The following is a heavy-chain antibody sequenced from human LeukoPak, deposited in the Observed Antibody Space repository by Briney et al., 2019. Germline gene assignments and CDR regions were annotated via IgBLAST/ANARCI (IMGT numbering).Heavy chain of an antibody. CDR3: ARDSRYCSGGSCYDWFDP. D-gene: IGHD2-15*01. CDR1: GFTFSSYA. V-gene: IGHV3-23*01. J-gene: IGHJ5*02. CDR2: ISGSGGST. Sequence: QPGGSLRLSCAASGFTFSSYAMSWVRQAPGKGLEWVSAISGSGGSTYYADSVKGRFTISRDNANNSLYLQMNSLRDEDTAVFYCARDSRYCSGGSCYDWFDPWGQGTLVTVSS.